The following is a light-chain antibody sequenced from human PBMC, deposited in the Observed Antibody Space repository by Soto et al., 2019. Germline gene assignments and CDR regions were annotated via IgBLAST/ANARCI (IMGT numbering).Light chain of an antibody. CDR1: QSVSSY. CDR2: DAS. CDR3: QQRSNWPSIT. V-gene: IGKV3-11*01. Sequence: EIVLTQSPATLSLSPGERATLSCMASQSVSSYLAWYQQKPGQAPRLLIYDASNRATGIPARLSGSGSGTDFTLTISSLEPEDFAVYYCQQRSNWPSITFGQGTRLEIK. J-gene: IGKJ5*01.